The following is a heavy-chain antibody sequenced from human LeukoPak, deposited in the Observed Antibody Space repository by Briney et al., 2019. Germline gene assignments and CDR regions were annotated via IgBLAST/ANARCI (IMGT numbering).Heavy chain of an antibody. Sequence: GGSLRLSCAASGFTFSSYGMLWVRQAPGKGLEWVAVISYDGSNKYYADSVKGRFTISRDNSKNTLYLQMNSLRAEDTAVYYCAKDLINYYYGMDVWGQGTTVTVSS. J-gene: IGHJ6*02. CDR3: AKDLINYYYGMDV. V-gene: IGHV3-30*18. CDR1: GFTFSSYG. CDR2: ISYDGSNK.